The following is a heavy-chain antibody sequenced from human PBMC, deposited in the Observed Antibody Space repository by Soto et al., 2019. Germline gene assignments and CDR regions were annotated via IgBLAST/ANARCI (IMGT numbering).Heavy chain of an antibody. CDR1: GGTFSSYA. J-gene: IGHJ5*02. D-gene: IGHD2-2*01. Sequence: QVQLVQSGAEVKKPGSSVKVSCKASGGTFSSYAISWVRQAPGQGLEWMGGIIPIFGTANYAQKFQGRVTITADESTSTAYMELSSLRSEDTAVYYCARAAPAAAILREIPAHWFDPWGQGTLVTVSS. V-gene: IGHV1-69*01. CDR3: ARAAPAAAILREIPAHWFDP. CDR2: IIPIFGTA.